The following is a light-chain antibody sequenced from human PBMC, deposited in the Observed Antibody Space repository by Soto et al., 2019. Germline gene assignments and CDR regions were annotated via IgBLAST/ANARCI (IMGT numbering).Light chain of an antibody. J-gene: IGKJ4*01. Sequence: DIQMTHSPSSLSASVGDRVTITCRASQSISSYLNWYQQKPGKAPKLLIYAASSLQSGVPSRFSGSGSGTDFTLTISSLQPEDFATYYCQQSYSTVTFGGGTKVDI. CDR2: AAS. CDR3: QQSYSTVT. V-gene: IGKV1-39*01. CDR1: QSISSY.